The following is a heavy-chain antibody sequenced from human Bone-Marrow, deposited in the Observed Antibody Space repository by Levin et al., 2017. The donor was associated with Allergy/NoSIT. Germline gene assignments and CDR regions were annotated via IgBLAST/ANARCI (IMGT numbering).Heavy chain of an antibody. D-gene: IGHD3-22*01. J-gene: IGHJ4*02. CDR1: GFTFRSYA. CDR3: AKDATFSSAWGYFDS. Sequence: GGSLRLSCAASGFTFRSYAMSWVRQAPGKGLEWVSLIIGDGTSTHYADSVGGRFTISRDNSKNTLYLDMTSLRAEDTAVFYCAKDATFSSAWGYFDSWGQGTLVTVSS. CDR2: IIGDGTST. V-gene: IGHV3-23*01.